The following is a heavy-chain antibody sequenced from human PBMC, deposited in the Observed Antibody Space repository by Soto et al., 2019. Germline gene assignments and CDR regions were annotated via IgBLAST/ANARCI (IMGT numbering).Heavy chain of an antibody. CDR3: VSSLNYDFWRDGGRHFYFDY. D-gene: IGHD3-3*01. Sequence: QVQLQESGPGLVKPSGTLSLTCAASGGSISSSYWWNWVRQTPRGGLEWIGKIYHGGTTNYNPSLTNRVTISVEKSKNQFSLKLTSVTAADTAVYYCVSSLNYDFWRDGGRHFYFDYWGRGILATVSS. CDR1: GGSISSSYW. CDR2: IYHGGTT. V-gene: IGHV4-4*02. J-gene: IGHJ4*02.